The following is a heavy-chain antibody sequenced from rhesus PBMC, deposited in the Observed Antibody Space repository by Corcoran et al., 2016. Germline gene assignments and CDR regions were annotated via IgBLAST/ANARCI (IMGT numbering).Heavy chain of an antibody. Sequence: QVRLQESGPGLVKPSETLSLTCAVAGGSISSRTLWSWIRQPPGKGLEWIGYISGSSGSTYYNPSLKSRVTISTDTSKNQFSLKLSSVTAADTAVYYCARRLGYYDSGYYYFDYWGQGVLVTVSS. J-gene: IGHJ4*01. V-gene: IGHV4-65*01. CDR2: ISGSSGST. D-gene: IGHD3-28*01. CDR3: ARRLGYYDSGYYYFDY. CDR1: GGSISSRTL.